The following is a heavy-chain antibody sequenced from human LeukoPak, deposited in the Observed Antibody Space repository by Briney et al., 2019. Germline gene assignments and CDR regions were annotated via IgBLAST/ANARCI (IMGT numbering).Heavy chain of an antibody. D-gene: IGHD1-26*01. CDR1: GYTFTSYG. Sequence: GASVKVSCKASGYTFTSYGISWVRQAPGQGLEWMGWISAYNGNTNYAQKLQGRVTMTADTSTSTAYMELRSLRSDDTAVYYCARGVVGATPLNWFDPWGQGTLVTVSS. CDR3: ARGVVGATPLNWFDP. J-gene: IGHJ5*02. V-gene: IGHV1-18*01. CDR2: ISAYNGNT.